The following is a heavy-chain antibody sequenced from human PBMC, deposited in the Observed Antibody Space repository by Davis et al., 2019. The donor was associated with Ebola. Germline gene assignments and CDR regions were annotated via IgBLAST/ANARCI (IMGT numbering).Heavy chain of an antibody. CDR2: ISGSGGST. D-gene: IGHD5-18*01. Sequence: PGGSLRLSCAASGFTFSSSVMSWVRQAPGKGLEWVSGISGSGGSTYYADSVKGRFTISRDNSKNTLYLQMNSLRAEDTAVYYCAKNGGYRYYYGIDVWGQGTTVTVSS. V-gene: IGHV3-23*01. CDR3: AKNGGYRYYYGIDV. CDR1: GFTFSSSV. J-gene: IGHJ6*02.